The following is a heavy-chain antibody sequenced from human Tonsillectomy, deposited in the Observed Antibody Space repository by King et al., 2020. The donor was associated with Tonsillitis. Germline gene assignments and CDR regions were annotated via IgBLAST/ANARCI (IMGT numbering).Heavy chain of an antibody. CDR3: ARPPDYYDRRGLGFAFDI. D-gene: IGHD3-22*01. CDR2: ISYDGSNK. CDR1: GFTFSSYA. J-gene: IGHJ3*02. V-gene: IGHV3-30-3*01. Sequence: HVQLVESGGGVVQPGRSLRLSCAASGFTFSSYAMHWVRQAPGKGLEWVAVISYDGSNKYYADSVKGRFTISRDNSKNTLYLQMNTLRAEDKAVYYCARPPDYYDRRGLGFAFDIWGQGTMVTVSS.